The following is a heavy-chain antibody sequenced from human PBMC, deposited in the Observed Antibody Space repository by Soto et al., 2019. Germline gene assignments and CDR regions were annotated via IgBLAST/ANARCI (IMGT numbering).Heavy chain of an antibody. D-gene: IGHD3-22*01. CDR1: GFTFSSYA. J-gene: IGHJ4*02. CDR3: ARDGTSWYYDSSGYPDY. CDR2: ISYDGSNK. V-gene: IGHV3-30-3*01. Sequence: PGGSLRLSCAASGFTFSSYAMHWVRQAPGKGLEWVAVISYDGSNKYYADSVKGRFTISRDNSKNTLYLQMNSLRAEDTAVYYCARDGTSWYYDSSGYPDYWGQGTLVTVSS.